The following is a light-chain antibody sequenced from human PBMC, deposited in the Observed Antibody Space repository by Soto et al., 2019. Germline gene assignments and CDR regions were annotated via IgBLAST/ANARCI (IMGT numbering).Light chain of an antibody. V-gene: IGLV1-40*01. CDR1: SSNIGAGYD. CDR3: QSYDSTMRDYV. J-gene: IGLJ1*01. CDR2: GNT. Sequence: QSVLTQPPSVSGAPGQRVTISCAGSSSNIGAGYDVRWYQQLPGIAPKLLIFGNTNRPSGVPDRFSGSKSGTSASLAITGLQTEDEAEYYCQSYDSTMRDYVFGTGTKVTV.